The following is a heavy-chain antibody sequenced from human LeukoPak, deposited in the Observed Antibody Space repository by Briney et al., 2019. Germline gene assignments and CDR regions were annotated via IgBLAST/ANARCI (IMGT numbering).Heavy chain of an antibody. CDR3: ARQSGYDFSYFDY. V-gene: IGHV4-34*01. Sequence: PSETLSLTCAVYGGSSSGYYWSWIRQPPGKGLEWIGEINHSGSTNYNPSLKSRVTISVDTSKNQFSLKLSSVTAADTAVYYCARQSGYDFSYFDYWGQGTLVTVSS. CDR2: INHSGST. D-gene: IGHD5-12*01. CDR1: GGSSSGYY. J-gene: IGHJ4*02.